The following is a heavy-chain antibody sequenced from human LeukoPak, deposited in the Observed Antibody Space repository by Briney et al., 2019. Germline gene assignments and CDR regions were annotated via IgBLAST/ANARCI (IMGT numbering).Heavy chain of an antibody. Sequence: QSGGSLRLSCAASGFTFDDYSMPWVRHAPGKGLEWVSGISWNSGSIGYADSVRGRFTISRDNAKNSLYLQMNSLRAEDTALYYCATRYGDIAPFDYWGQGTLVTVSS. CDR1: GFTFDDYS. CDR2: ISWNSGSI. D-gene: IGHD4-17*01. V-gene: IGHV3-9*01. CDR3: ATRYGDIAPFDY. J-gene: IGHJ4*02.